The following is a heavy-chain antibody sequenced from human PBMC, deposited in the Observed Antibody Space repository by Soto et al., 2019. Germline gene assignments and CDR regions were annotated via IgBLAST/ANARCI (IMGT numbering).Heavy chain of an antibody. D-gene: IGHD2-2*01. V-gene: IGHV1-3*01. CDR3: ARGIATGQLDP. J-gene: IGHJ5*02. Sequence: ASVKVSCKASGYTFNRYTMNWVRQAPGQRLEWMGWINPDNGNTKSSKKFQDRVIITRDTAESTAYMDLSSLRSEDTAVYYCARGIATGQLDPWGQGTLVTLSS. CDR1: GYTFNRYT. CDR2: INPDNGNT.